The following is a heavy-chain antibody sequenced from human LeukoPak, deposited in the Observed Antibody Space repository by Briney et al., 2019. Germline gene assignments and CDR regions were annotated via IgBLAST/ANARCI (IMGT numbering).Heavy chain of an antibody. CDR3: ARALPYSSGRSHFDY. J-gene: IGHJ4*02. D-gene: IGHD6-19*01. CDR1: GGTFSSYA. CDR2: IIPIFGTA. V-gene: IGHV1-69*01. Sequence: GASVKVSCKASGGTFSSYAISWVRQAPGQGLEWMGGIIPIFGTANYAQKFQGRVTITADESTSTAYMELSSLRSEDTAVYYCARALPYSSGRSHFDYWGQGTLVTVSS.